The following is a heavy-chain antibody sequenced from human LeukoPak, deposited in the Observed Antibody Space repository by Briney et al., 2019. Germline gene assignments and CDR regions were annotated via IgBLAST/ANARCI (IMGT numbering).Heavy chain of an antibody. D-gene: IGHD6-6*01. Sequence: SETLSLTCAVYGGSFSGYYWSWIRQPPGKGLEWIGEINHSGSTNYNPSLKSRVTISVDTSKNQFSLKLSSVTAADTAVYYCARGSTSIAARPAFDYWGQGTLVTVSS. CDR1: GGSFSGYY. J-gene: IGHJ4*02. CDR2: INHSGST. V-gene: IGHV4-34*01. CDR3: ARGSTSIAARPAFDY.